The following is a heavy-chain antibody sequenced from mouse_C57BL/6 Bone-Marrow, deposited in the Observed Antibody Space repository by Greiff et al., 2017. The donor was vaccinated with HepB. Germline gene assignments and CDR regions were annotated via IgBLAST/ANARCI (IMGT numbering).Heavy chain of an antibody. CDR2: ISDGGSYT. CDR1: GFTFSSYA. Sequence: EVKLMESGGGLVKPGGSLKLSCAASGFTFSSYAMSWVRQTPEKRLEWVATISDGGSYTYYPDNVKGRFNISRDNAKNNLYLQMSHLKSEDTAMYYCARDGEGYYAWFAYWGQGTLVTVSA. J-gene: IGHJ3*01. D-gene: IGHD2-3*01. CDR3: ARDGEGYYAWFAY. V-gene: IGHV5-4*01.